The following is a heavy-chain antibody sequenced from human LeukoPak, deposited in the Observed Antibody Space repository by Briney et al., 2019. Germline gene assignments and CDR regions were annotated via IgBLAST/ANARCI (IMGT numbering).Heavy chain of an antibody. J-gene: IGHJ4*02. D-gene: IGHD2-2*01. CDR3: AREFLYQLPDY. CDR2: ISSSSSTI. CDR1: GFTFSSYS. V-gene: IGHV3-48*01. Sequence: AGGSLRLSCAASGFTFSSYSMNWVRQAPGKGLEWVSYISSSSSTIYYADSVKGRFTISRDNAKNSLYLQMNSLRAEDTAVYYCAREFLYQLPDYWGQGTLVTVSS.